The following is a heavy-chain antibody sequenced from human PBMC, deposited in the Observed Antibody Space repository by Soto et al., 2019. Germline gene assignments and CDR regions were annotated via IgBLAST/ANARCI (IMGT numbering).Heavy chain of an antibody. CDR3: AKSKDRSGGSCYLSFQH. J-gene: IGHJ1*01. D-gene: IGHD2-15*01. Sequence: GSLRLSCAASGFTLSSYAMSWVRQAPGKGLEWVSAISGSGGSTYYADSVKGRFTISRDNSKNTLYLQMNSLRAEDTAVYYCAKSKDRSGGSCYLSFQHWGQGTLVTVSS. CDR2: ISGSGGST. CDR1: GFTLSSYA. V-gene: IGHV3-23*01.